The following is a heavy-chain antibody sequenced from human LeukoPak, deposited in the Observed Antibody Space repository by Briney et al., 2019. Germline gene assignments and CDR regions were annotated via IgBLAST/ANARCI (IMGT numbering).Heavy chain of an antibody. CDR1: GFTVSSNY. D-gene: IGHD4-23*01. CDR2: ICCGGAT. Sequence: GGSLRLSCAASGFTVSSNYMSWVRQAPGKGLEWVSLICCGGATYYADSVKGRFTISRDNSKNTVYLQMNSLRAEDTAVYYCARDRPGTSQDAHGAFDIWGQGTMVTVSS. J-gene: IGHJ3*02. V-gene: IGHV3-66*01. CDR3: ARDRPGTSQDAHGAFDI.